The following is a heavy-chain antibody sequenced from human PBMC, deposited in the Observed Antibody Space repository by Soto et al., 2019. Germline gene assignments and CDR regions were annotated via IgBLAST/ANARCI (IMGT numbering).Heavy chain of an antibody. V-gene: IGHV3-30*18. J-gene: IGHJ4*02. CDR2: ISYDGSDK. D-gene: IGHD3-16*02. Sequence: QVQLVESGGGVVQPGRSLRLSCAASGFTFSSYAMHWVRQAPRKGLEWVAVISYDGSDKYYADSVKGRFTISRDNYKNTLNLQMNSLRADDTAVYYCAKALGELSPESYDYWGQGTLITVSS. CDR1: GFTFSSYA. CDR3: AKALGELSPESYDY.